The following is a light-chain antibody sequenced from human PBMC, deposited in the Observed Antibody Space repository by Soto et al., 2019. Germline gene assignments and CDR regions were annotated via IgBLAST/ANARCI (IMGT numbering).Light chain of an antibody. Sequence: IVMTQSPVTLSLSPGETATLSCRASQSLSNTYISWYQQKPGQAPRLLIYGASTRATGIPARFSGSGSGPDFTLTISSLQPEDFALYYCHQDFDLPLTFGGGTKVEIK. V-gene: IGKV3D-7*01. CDR1: QSLSNTY. CDR2: GAS. CDR3: HQDFDLPLT. J-gene: IGKJ4*01.